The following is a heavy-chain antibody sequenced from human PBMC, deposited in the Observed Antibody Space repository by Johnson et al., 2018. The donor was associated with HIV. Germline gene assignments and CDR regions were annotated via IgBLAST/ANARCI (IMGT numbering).Heavy chain of an antibody. CDR3: ARDGRDLVTRGSFDV. CDR1: GFTFSSYG. J-gene: IGHJ3*01. CDR2: IRYDGSNK. Sequence: QVQLVESGGGVVQPGRYLRLSCAASGFTFSSYGMHWVRQAPGKGLEWVAFIRYDGSNKYYADSVKGRFTISRDNSKNMVYLQMNSLRPEDTAVYYCARDGRDLVTRGSFDVWGQGTVVTVSS. V-gene: IGHV3-30*02. D-gene: IGHD3-9*01.